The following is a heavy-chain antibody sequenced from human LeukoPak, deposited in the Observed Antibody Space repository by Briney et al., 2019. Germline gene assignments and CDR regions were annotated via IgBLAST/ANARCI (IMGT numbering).Heavy chain of an antibody. Sequence: SETLSLTCTVSGGSISSGGYYWSWIRQHPGKGLEWIGYIYYSGSTYYNPSLKSRVTISVDTSKNQFSLKLSSVTAADTAVYYCAGVSQGGYQYYFDYWGQGTLVTVSS. J-gene: IGHJ4*02. CDR1: GGSISSGGYY. CDR3: AGVSQGGYQYYFDY. D-gene: IGHD3-22*01. CDR2: IYYSGST. V-gene: IGHV4-31*03.